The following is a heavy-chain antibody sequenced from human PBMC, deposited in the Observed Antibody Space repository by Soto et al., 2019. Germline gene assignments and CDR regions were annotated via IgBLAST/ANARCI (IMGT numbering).Heavy chain of an antibody. Sequence: GGSLRLSCAASGFTFSSYGMHWVRQAPGKGLEWVAVISYDGSNKYYVDSVKGRFTISRDNSKNTLYLQMNSLRAEDTAVYYCAKDNGLGWFDPWGQGTLVTVSS. V-gene: IGHV3-30*18. J-gene: IGHJ5*02. CDR1: GFTFSSYG. D-gene: IGHD3-16*01. CDR3: AKDNGLGWFDP. CDR2: ISYDGSNK.